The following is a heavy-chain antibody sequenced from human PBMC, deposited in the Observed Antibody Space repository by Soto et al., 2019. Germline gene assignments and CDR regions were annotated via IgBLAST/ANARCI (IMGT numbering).Heavy chain of an antibody. J-gene: IGHJ4*02. V-gene: IGHV3-7*03. D-gene: IGHD1-26*01. CDR1: GYSISSCYY. CDR3: ARDGLLFSERHLPSRYDY. CDR2: IKHDTSEA. Sequence: AETFSLTCTVSGYSISSCYYCGWLRQPPWKVLEWVGNIKHDTSEAHYADSVKGRFTITRDNIKNFLFLQMNGLRSDDTASYYWARDGLLFSERHLPSRYDYWGLGPMVTVSS.